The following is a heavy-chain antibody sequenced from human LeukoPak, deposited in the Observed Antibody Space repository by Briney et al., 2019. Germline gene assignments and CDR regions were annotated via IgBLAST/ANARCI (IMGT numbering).Heavy chain of an antibody. D-gene: IGHD6-13*01. Sequence: PGRSLRLSCAASGFTFSSYAMSWVRQAPGKGLEWVSVISGSGGSTYYADSVKGRFTISRDNSTNTLYLQMNSLRAEDTAVYYCAKGARQQLYYFDYWGQGTLVTVSS. CDR1: GFTFSSYA. J-gene: IGHJ4*02. V-gene: IGHV3-23*01. CDR2: ISGSGGST. CDR3: AKGARQQLYYFDY.